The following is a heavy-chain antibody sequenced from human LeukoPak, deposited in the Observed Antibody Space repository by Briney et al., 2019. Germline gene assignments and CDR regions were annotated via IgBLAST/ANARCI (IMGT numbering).Heavy chain of an antibody. J-gene: IGHJ4*02. V-gene: IGHV3-21*01. Sequence: PGGSLRLSCAASGLTFSSYNMNWVRQAPGKGLEWVSSISSSSSYIYYADSVKGRFTISRDDAKNSLDLQMTSLRAEDTAVYYCASAFPRASGFPTDYSRQGTLVTVSS. CDR1: GLTFSSYN. CDR3: ASAFPRASGFPTDY. D-gene: IGHD2-21*01. CDR2: ISSSSSYI.